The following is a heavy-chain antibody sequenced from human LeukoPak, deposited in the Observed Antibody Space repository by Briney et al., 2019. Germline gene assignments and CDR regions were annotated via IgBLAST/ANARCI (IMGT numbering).Heavy chain of an antibody. J-gene: IGHJ4*02. CDR2: IYYSGST. Sequence: KSSETLSLTCTVAGGSISTYYWSWIRQPPRKGLEWIGYIYYSGSTNYNPSLKGRVTISADTSKNQFSLKLSSVTAADAAVYYCARSGIAAAGPPGYWGQGTLVTVSS. D-gene: IGHD6-13*01. CDR1: GGSISTYY. CDR3: ARSGIAAAGPPGY. V-gene: IGHV4-59*01.